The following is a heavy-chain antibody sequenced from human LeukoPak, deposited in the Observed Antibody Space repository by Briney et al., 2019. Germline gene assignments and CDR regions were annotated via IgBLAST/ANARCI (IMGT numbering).Heavy chain of an antibody. CDR1: GGSISSHY. Sequence: PSETLSLTCTVSGGSISSHYWSWIRQPPGKGLEWIGYIYYSGSTNYDPSLKSRVTISVDTSKNQFSLKLSSVTAADTAVYYCARAGITIFGVVVPDWYFDLWGRGTLVTVSS. CDR2: IYYSGST. D-gene: IGHD3-3*01. CDR3: ARAGITIFGVVVPDWYFDL. J-gene: IGHJ2*01. V-gene: IGHV4-59*11.